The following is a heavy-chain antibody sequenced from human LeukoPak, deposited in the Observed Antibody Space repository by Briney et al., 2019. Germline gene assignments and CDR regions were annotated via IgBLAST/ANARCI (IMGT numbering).Heavy chain of an antibody. CDR2: ISYDGSNK. CDR1: GFTFSSYG. V-gene: IGHV3-30*03. D-gene: IGHD6-6*01. CDR3: ARGGAARPDF. Sequence: PGRSLRLSCSASGFTFSSYGMNWVRQAPGKGLEWVAVISYDGSNKYYADSVKGRFTISRDSSKNTLYLQMNSLRAEDTAVYYCARGGAARPDFWGQGTLVTVSS. J-gene: IGHJ4*02.